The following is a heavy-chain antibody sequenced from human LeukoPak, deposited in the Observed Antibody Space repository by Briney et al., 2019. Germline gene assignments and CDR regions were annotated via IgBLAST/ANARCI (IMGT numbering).Heavy chain of an antibody. CDR2: ISYDGRNK. V-gene: IGHV3-30*19. J-gene: IGHJ4*02. CDR3: ARNYYDSSGYEPPDY. Sequence: GGSLRLSCAASGFTFSSYGMHWVRQAPGKGLEWVAVISYDGRNKYYADSVKGRFTISRDNSKNTLYLQMNSLRAEDTAVYYCARNYYDSSGYEPPDYWGQGTLVIVSS. D-gene: IGHD3-22*01. CDR1: GFTFSSYG.